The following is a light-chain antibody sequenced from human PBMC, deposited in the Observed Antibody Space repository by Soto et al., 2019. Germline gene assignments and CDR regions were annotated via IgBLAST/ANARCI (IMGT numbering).Light chain of an antibody. J-gene: IGLJ2*01. Sequence: QSVLTQPPSASGSPGQSVTISCTGSSSDVGTYNYVSWYQQHPGKAPKLMIYEVSKRSSGVPDRFSGSKSGNMASLTVSGLQAEDEADYYCSSYAGSKNLVFGGGTKLTVL. CDR2: EVS. CDR1: SSDVGTYNY. CDR3: SSYAGSKNLV. V-gene: IGLV2-8*01.